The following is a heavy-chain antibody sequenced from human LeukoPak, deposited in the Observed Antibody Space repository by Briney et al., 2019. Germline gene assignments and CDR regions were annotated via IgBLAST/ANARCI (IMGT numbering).Heavy chain of an antibody. CDR1: GFTFSSYS. D-gene: IGHD2-15*01. J-gene: IGHJ4*02. CDR2: ISSSSSYI. CDR3: ARDSKDIVPFDY. V-gene: IGHV3-21*01. Sequence: GGSLRLSCAASGFTFSSYSMNWVRQAPGKGLEWVSSISSSSSYIYYADSVKGRFTISRDNAKNSLYLQMNSLRAEDTAVYYCARDSKDIVPFDYWGQGTLVTVSS.